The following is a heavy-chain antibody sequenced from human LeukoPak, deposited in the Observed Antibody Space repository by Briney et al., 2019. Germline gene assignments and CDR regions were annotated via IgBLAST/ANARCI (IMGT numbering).Heavy chain of an antibody. J-gene: IGHJ4*02. CDR1: GGSISSSNW. CDR3: AREVVGYYDSSGLYYFDY. CDR2: INHSGST. V-gene: IGHV4-4*02. D-gene: IGHD3-22*01. Sequence: SETLSLTCAVSGGSISSSNWWSWVRQPPGKGLEWIGEINHSGSTNYNPSLKSRVTISVDTSKNQFSLKLSSVTAADTAVYYCAREVVGYYDSSGLYYFDYWGQGTLVTVSS.